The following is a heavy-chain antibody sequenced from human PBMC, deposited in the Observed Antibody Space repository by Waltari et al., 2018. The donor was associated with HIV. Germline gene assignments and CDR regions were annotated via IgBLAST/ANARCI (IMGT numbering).Heavy chain of an antibody. CDR3: ARRGVLTYYYTMDV. D-gene: IGHD3-10*01. CDR1: GFTFSTHG. Sequence: QVQLVESGGGVVQPGRSLRLSCAAYGFTFSTHGMHWLRQGPGKGLEWVAVLSDDGSDKYYADSVRGRFTISRDNSKNTLYLQMNNLRAEDTAVYFCARRGVLTYYYTMDVWGQGTTVTVSS. V-gene: IGHV3-33*05. CDR2: LSDDGSDK. J-gene: IGHJ6*02.